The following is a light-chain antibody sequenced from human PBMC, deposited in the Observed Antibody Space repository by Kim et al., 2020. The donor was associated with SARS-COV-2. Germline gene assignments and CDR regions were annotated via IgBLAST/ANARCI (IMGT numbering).Light chain of an antibody. J-gene: IGLJ2*01. CDR2: GKN. Sequence: GQTVRIKCQGDSLRSYYASWYQQKPGQAPVLVIYGKNNRPSGIPDRFSGSSSGNTASLTITGAQAEDEADYYCNSRDSSGNHLYVVFGGGTQLTVL. V-gene: IGLV3-19*01. CDR1: SLRSYY. CDR3: NSRDSSGNHLYVV.